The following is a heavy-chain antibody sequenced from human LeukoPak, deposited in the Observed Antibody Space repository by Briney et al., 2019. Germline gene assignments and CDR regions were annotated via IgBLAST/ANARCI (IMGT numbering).Heavy chain of an antibody. CDR2: IIPILGIA. D-gene: IGHD4-23*01. CDR1: GGTFSSYA. V-gene: IGHV1-69*04. Sequence: GASVKVSCKASGGTFSSYAISWVRQAPGQGLEWMGRIIPILGIANYAQKFQGRVTITADKSTSTAYMELSSLRSEDTAVYYCASSRGYGGNSIDYWGQGTLVTVSS. CDR3: ASSRGYGGNSIDY. J-gene: IGHJ4*02.